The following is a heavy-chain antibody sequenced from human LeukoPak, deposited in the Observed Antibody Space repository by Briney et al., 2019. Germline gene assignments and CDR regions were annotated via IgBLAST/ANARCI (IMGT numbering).Heavy chain of an antibody. CDR2: ISYDGSNK. Sequence: GGSLRLSCAASGFTFSTDAMHWVRQAPGKGLEWVAVISYDGSNKYYADSMKGRFTISRDNSKNRLYLQMNSLRADDTAIYYCASAGPLYFDLWGRGTLVTVSS. CDR1: GFTFSTDA. D-gene: IGHD6-13*01. V-gene: IGHV3-30*04. CDR3: ASAGPLYFDL. J-gene: IGHJ2*01.